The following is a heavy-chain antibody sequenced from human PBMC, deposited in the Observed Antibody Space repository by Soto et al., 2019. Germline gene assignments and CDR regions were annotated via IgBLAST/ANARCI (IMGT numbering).Heavy chain of an antibody. CDR2: ISYDGSNK. D-gene: IGHD6-13*01. CDR1: GFTFSSYA. J-gene: IGHJ4*02. V-gene: IGHV3-30-3*01. Sequence: PGESLRLSYGASGFTFSSYAMHWVRQAPGKGVEGVAVISYDGSNKYYADSVKGRFTISRDNSTDTLYLQMNSLRAEDTAVYYCARGTIAAAGNFDYWGQGTLVTVSS. CDR3: ARGTIAAAGNFDY.